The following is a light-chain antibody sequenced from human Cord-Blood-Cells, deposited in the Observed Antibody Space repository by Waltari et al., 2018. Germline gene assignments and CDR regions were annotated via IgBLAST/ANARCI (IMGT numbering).Light chain of an antibody. CDR2: EGS. CDR3: CSYAGSSTWV. J-gene: IGLJ3*02. V-gene: IGLV2-23*01. CDR1: RRDVGSYNL. Sequence: QSALTQPASVSGSPGQSITISCTGTRRDVGSYNLVSWYQQHPGKAPTLMLYEGSKRPSGVSNRFAGSKSGNTASLTISGLQAEDEADYYCCSYAGSSTWVFGGGTKLTVL.